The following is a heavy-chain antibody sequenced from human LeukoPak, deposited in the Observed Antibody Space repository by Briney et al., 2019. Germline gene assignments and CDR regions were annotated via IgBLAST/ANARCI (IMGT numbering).Heavy chain of an antibody. CDR1: GGSISSYY. V-gene: IGHV4-59*06. Sequence: SETLSLTCTVSGGSISSYYWSWIRQPPGKGLEWIGYIYYSGSTYYNPSLKSRVTISVDTSKNQFSLKLSSVTAADTAVYYCASFLLSGSYYPLGDFDYWGQGTLVTVSS. CDR2: IYYSGST. J-gene: IGHJ4*02. CDR3: ASFLLSGSYYPLGDFDY. D-gene: IGHD3-10*01.